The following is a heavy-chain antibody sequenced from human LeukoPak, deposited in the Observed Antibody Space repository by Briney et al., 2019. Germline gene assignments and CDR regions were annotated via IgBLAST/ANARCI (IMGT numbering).Heavy chain of an antibody. CDR1: GYTLTKLS. CDR3: ATKPSIAAALGWFDP. V-gene: IGHV1-24*01. Sequence: ASVKVSCKVSGYTLTKLSMHWVRQAPGKGLEWMGGFDPEDGETIYAQKFQGRVTMTEDTSTDTAYMELSSLRSEDTAVYYCATKPSIAAALGWFDPWGQGTLVTVSS. J-gene: IGHJ5*02. D-gene: IGHD6-13*01. CDR2: FDPEDGET.